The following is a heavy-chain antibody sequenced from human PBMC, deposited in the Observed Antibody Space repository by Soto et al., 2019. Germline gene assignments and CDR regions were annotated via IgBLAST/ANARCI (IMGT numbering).Heavy chain of an antibody. Sequence: SGGSISSSSYYWGWIRQPPGKGLEWIGTIYYSGITYYNPSLKSRVTISVDTSKNQFSLKLSSVTAADTAVYYCARGPPMIHWGQGTLVT. CDR3: ARGPPMIH. J-gene: IGHJ4*02. D-gene: IGHD3-22*01. CDR2: IYYSGIT. CDR1: GGSISSSSYY. V-gene: IGHV4-39*07.